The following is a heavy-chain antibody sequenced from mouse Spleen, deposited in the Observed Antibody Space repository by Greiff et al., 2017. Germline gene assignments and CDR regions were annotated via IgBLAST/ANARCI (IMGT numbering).Heavy chain of an antibody. CDR3: ARLWENYAMDY. CDR2: ISGGGGNT. CDR1: GFTFSSYT. J-gene: IGHJ4*01. V-gene: IGHV5-9*01. Sequence: DVKLVESGGGLVKPGGSLKLSCAASGFTFSSYTMSWVRQTPEKRLEWVATISGGGGNTYYPDSVKGRFTISRDNAKNTLYLQMSSLRSEDTALYYCARLWENYAMDYWGQGTSVTVSS. D-gene: IGHD4-1*01.